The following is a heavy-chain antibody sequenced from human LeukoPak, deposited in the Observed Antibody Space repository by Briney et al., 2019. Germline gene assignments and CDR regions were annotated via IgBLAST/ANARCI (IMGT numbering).Heavy chain of an antibody. D-gene: IGHD4-17*01. Sequence: SETLSLTCTVSGYSISSGYYWGWIRQPPGKGLEWIGSIYHSGSTYYNPSLKSRVTISVDTSKNQFSLKLSSVTAADTAVYYCARDPEYGDYLGFRNYWGQGTLVTVSS. J-gene: IGHJ4*02. CDR1: GYSISSGYY. CDR3: ARDPEYGDYLGFRNY. CDR2: IYHSGST. V-gene: IGHV4-38-2*02.